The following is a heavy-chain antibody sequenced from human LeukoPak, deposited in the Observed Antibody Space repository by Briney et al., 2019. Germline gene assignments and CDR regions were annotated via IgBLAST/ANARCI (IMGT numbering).Heavy chain of an antibody. CDR1: GGSISSSTYF. CDR3: ARGAVGSGSYYPILDV. J-gene: IGHJ6*04. CDR2: IYYSGST. D-gene: IGHD3-10*01. V-gene: IGHV4-61*05. Sequence: PSETLSLTCTVSGGSISSSTYFWGWIRQPPGKGLEWIGYIYYSGSTNYNPSLKSRVTISVDTSKNQFSLKLSSVTAADTAVYYCARGAVGSGSYYPILDVWGKGTTVTVSS.